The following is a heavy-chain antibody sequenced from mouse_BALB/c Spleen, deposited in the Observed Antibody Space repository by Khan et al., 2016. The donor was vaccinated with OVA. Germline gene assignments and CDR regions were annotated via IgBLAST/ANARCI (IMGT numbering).Heavy chain of an antibody. J-gene: IGHJ4*01. CDR1: GYSITSDYA. CDR3: ASELGRYYAMDY. CDR2: ISYSDNT. D-gene: IGHD4-1*01. V-gene: IGHV3-2*02. Sequence: QLQESGPGLVKPSQSLSLTCTVTGYSITSDYAWNWIRQFPGNKLEWMGYISYSDNTTYNPSLKSRISITRDTSKNQFFLHLNSVTTEDTATYYCASELGRYYAMDYWGQGTSVTVSS.